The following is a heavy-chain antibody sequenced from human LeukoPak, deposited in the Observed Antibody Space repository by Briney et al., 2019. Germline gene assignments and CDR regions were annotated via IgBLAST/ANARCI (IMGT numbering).Heavy chain of an antibody. J-gene: IGHJ5*02. CDR3: ARPPYGLSWFDP. D-gene: IGHD3-10*01. CDR2: INPNSGGT. V-gene: IGHV1-2*02. CDR1: GYTFTGYY. Sequence: ASVKVSCKASGYTFTGYYIHWVRQAPGQGLEWMGWINPNSGGTNYAQKFQGRVTMTRDTSISTAYMELSRLRSDDTAVYYCARPPYGLSWFDPWGQGTLVTVSS.